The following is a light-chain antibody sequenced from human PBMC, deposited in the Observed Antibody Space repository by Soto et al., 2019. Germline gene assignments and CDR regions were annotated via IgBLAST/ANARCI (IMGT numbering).Light chain of an antibody. CDR1: QSISDF. V-gene: IGKV3-11*01. CDR3: HQRSNWPPFT. J-gene: IGKJ4*01. Sequence: PGGRSTLSCRASQSISDFLAWYQQKPGQAPRLLIYDASKRATDIPDRFIGSGSGTDFTLTISSLEPEDFAVYYCHQRSNWPPFTFGGGTKVDIK. CDR2: DAS.